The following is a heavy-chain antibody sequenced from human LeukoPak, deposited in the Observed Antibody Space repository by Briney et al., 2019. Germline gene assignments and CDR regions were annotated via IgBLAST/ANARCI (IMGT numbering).Heavy chain of an antibody. CDR2: ISYDGSNK. Sequence: GGSLRLSCAASEFTVTSNYMSWVRQAPGKGLEWVALISYDGSNKYYADSVKGRFTISRDNSKNTLYLQVNSLRVEDTAVYYCARGPPLYDGTGYNFDCWGQGTLVTVSS. CDR1: EFTVTSNY. CDR3: ARGPPLYDGTGYNFDC. J-gene: IGHJ4*02. D-gene: IGHD3-22*01. V-gene: IGHV3-30-3*01.